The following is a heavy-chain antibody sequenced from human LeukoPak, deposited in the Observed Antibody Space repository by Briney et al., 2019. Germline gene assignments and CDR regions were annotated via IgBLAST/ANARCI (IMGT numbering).Heavy chain of an antibody. V-gene: IGHV4-39*01. D-gene: IGHD1-26*01. J-gene: IGHJ4*02. CDR1: GGSISSSSYY. CDR3: ARHWDVGVFDY. Sequence: PSETLSLTCTVSGGSISSSSYYWGWIRQPPGKGLEWIGSIYYSGSTYHNPSLKSRVTISVDTSKNQFSLKLSSVTAADTAVYYCARHWDVGVFDYWGQGTLVTVSS. CDR2: IYYSGST.